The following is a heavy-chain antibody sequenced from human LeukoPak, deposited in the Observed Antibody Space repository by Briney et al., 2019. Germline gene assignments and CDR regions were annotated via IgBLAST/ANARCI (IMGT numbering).Heavy chain of an antibody. D-gene: IGHD6-13*01. J-gene: IGHJ5*02. CDR2: ISYDGSNR. CDR3: ARGLISSSWRNNWFDP. V-gene: IGHV3-30*04. Sequence: PGGSLRLSCAASEFTFSSYAMHWVRQAPGKGLEWVALISYDGSNRYYADSVRGRFTISRDNSKNTLYLQMNSLRAEDTAVYYCARGLISSSWRNNWFDPWGQGTLVTVSS. CDR1: EFTFSSYA.